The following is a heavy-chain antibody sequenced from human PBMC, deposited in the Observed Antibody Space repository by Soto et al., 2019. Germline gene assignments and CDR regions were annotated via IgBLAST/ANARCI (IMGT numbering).Heavy chain of an antibody. CDR1: GVSVSSPSFY. D-gene: IGHD7-27*01. CDR3: TRQTTGEYPPRAFDP. V-gene: IGHV4-39*01. Sequence: SETLSLTCSVSGVSVSSPSFYWAWVRQSPGKGLEWIGSLYYIGSAYYSPSLKSRITISADSSRNQFSLKLASVTAADTGLYFCTRQTTGEYPPRAFDPWGQGALVIVSS. J-gene: IGHJ5*02. CDR2: LYYIGSA.